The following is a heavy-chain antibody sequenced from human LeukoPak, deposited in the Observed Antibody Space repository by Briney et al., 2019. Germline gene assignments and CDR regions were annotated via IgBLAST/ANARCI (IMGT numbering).Heavy chain of an antibody. D-gene: IGHD1-26*01. Sequence: ASVKVSCKASGYTFTGHYIHWVRQAPGQGLEWMGGINPNSGGTSYAQKFQDRVTMTRDTSITTAYMDLSRLRSHDTALYYCARQGESLFDYWGQGTLVTVSS. CDR1: GYTFTGHY. CDR3: ARQGESLFDY. V-gene: IGHV1-2*02. J-gene: IGHJ4*02. CDR2: INPNSGGT.